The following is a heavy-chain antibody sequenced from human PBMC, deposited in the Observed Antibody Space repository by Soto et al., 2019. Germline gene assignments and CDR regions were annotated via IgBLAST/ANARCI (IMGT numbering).Heavy chain of an antibody. CDR3: AKDTGVVRGVILKPFDY. J-gene: IGHJ4*02. Sequence: GGSLRLSCVASGFTFSTYGVHWVRQAPGKGLEWVAVISNDGTYKYYADSVKGRFTISRDNSKNTLHLLMNSLRVEDTAVYYCAKDTGVVRGVILKPFDYWGQGTLVTVSS. V-gene: IGHV3-30*18. D-gene: IGHD3-10*01. CDR1: GFTFSTYG. CDR2: ISNDGTYK.